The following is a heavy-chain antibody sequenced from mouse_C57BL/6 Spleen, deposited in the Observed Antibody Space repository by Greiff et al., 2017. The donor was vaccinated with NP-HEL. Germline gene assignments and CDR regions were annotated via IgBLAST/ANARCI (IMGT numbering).Heavy chain of an antibody. Sequence: QVQLQQPGAELVKPGASVKLSCKASGYTFTSYWMQWVKQRPGQGLEWIGEIDPSDSYTNYNQKFKGKATLTVDTSSSTAYMQLSSLTSEDSAVYYCVRGGDAMDYWGQGTSVTVSS. V-gene: IGHV1-50*01. J-gene: IGHJ4*01. CDR3: VRGGDAMDY. CDR1: GYTFTSYW. CDR2: IDPSDSYT.